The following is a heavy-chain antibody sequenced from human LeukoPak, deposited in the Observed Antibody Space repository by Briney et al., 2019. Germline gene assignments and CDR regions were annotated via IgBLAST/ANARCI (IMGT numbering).Heavy chain of an antibody. CDR2: ISYDGSYK. V-gene: IGHV3-30*04. CDR3: ARGVGNDDGASYYYYYMDV. D-gene: IGHD4-17*01. Sequence: GRSLRLSCAASGFPLISYASFAMHGVRQAPGKGLGWVAVISYDGSYKYYADSAKGRFSIFQENSQTAMFLQMNRLHAEETAVYYCARGVGNDDGASYYYYYMDVWGKGTTVTVSS. CDR1: GFPLISYASFA. J-gene: IGHJ6*03.